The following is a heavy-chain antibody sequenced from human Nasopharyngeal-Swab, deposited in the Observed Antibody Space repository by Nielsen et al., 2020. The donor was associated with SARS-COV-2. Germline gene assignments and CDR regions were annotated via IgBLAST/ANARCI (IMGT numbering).Heavy chain of an antibody. J-gene: IGHJ4*02. Sequence: WIRQPPGKGLEWMGIIYPNDADTRYSPSLQGQVTISADKSISAAYLQWSSLKASDTAIYYCARVPYNYGQFYFDYWGQGTLVTVSS. V-gene: IGHV5-51*01. D-gene: IGHD5-18*01. CDR2: IYPNDADT. CDR3: ARVPYNYGQFYFDY.